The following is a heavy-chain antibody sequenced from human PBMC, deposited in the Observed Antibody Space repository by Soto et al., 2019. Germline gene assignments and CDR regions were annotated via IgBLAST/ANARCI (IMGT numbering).Heavy chain of an antibody. D-gene: IGHD6-19*01. V-gene: IGHV3-33*06. CDR1: GFTFSYYR. CDR3: AKDPSVRSGWYEYFQN. CDR2: IWSDGSTK. Sequence: PGGSLRLSCAASGFTFSYYRMYWVRQAPGKGLEWVAVIWSDGSTKYYEDSVKGRFTISRDNSKNTLSLQMNSLSPDDTAIYYCAKDPSVRSGWYEYFQNWGQGTLVTVSS. J-gene: IGHJ1*01.